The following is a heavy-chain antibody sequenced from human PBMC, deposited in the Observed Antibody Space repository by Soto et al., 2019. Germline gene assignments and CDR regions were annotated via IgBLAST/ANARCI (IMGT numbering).Heavy chain of an antibody. Sequence: SSETLSLTCTVSGGSISSGGYYWSWIRQHPGKGLEWIGYIYYSGSTYYNPSLKSRVTISVDTSKNQFSLKLSSVTAADTAVYYCVRGSYCGGDCYSASDYWGQGTLVTVSS. V-gene: IGHV4-31*03. J-gene: IGHJ4*02. D-gene: IGHD2-21*01. CDR1: GGSISSGGYY. CDR2: IYYSGST. CDR3: VRGSYCGGDCYSASDY.